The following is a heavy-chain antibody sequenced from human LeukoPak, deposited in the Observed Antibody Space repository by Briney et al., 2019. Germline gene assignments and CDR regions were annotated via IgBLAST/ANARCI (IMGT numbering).Heavy chain of an antibody. D-gene: IGHD1-7*01. CDR2: IKQGGSEK. CDR1: GFTFSSNR. CDR3: ARLFGTANFDY. J-gene: IGHJ4*02. V-gene: IGHV3-7*01. Sequence: GGSLRLSCAASGFTFSSNRMSWVRQAPGKGLEWVANIKQGGSEKYYVDSVEGRFTISRDNAKNSLYLQMNSLRAEDTAVYYCARLFGTANFDYWGQGTLVTVSS.